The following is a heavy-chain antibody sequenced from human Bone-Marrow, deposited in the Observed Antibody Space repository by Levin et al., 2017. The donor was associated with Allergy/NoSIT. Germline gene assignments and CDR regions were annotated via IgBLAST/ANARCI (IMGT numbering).Heavy chain of an antibody. J-gene: IGHJ3*02. CDR1: GFTFSSYS. CDR3: ARRDGYNAHAFDI. Sequence: SCAASGFTFSSYSMIWVRQAPGKGLEWVSFISRSSTYTYYADSVKGRFTISRDNAKNSLYLQMNSLRAEDTAVYYCARRDGYNAHAFDIWGQGTMVTVSS. V-gene: IGHV3-21*01. CDR2: ISRSSTYT. D-gene: IGHD5-24*01.